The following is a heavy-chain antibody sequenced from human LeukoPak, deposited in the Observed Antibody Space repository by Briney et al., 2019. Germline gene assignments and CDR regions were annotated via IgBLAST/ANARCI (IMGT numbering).Heavy chain of an antibody. Sequence: GGSLRLSCAPSEFTFNNYTLNWVRQAPGKGLEWVSAISNNGGYTYYADSVQGRFTISRDNSKSTLCLQMNSLRAEDTAVYYCAKQLGYCSDGSCYFPYWGQGTLVTVSS. V-gene: IGHV3-23*01. D-gene: IGHD2-15*01. CDR3: AKQLGYCSDGSCYFPY. CDR1: EFTFNNYT. J-gene: IGHJ4*02. CDR2: ISNNGGYT.